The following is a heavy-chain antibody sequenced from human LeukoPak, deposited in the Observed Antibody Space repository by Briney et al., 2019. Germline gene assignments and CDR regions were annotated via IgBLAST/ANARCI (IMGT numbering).Heavy chain of an antibody. V-gene: IGHV3-30-3*01. D-gene: IGHD3-16*01. CDR2: ISYDGSNK. CDR3: ARDLGDYFDY. CDR1: GFTFSSYA. J-gene: IGHJ4*02. Sequence: GGSLRLSCAASGFTFSSYAMHWVRQAPGKGLEWVAVISYDGSNKYYADSVKGRFTISRDNSKNTLYLQVNSLRAEDTAVYYCARDLGDYFDYWGQGTLVTVSS.